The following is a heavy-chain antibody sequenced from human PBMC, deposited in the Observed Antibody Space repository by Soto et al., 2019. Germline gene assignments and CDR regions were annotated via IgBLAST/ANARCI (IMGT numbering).Heavy chain of an antibody. V-gene: IGHV1-69*01. J-gene: IGHJ6*02. CDR3: ARVATMVRGGFYYYYGMDV. D-gene: IGHD3-10*01. CDR1: GGTFSSYA. Sequence: QVQLVQSGAEVKKPGSSVKVSCKASGGTFSSYAISWVRQAPGQGLVWMGGIIPIFGTANYAQKFQGRVTITADESTSTAYMELSSLRSEDTAVYYCARVATMVRGGFYYYYGMDVWGQGTTVTVSS. CDR2: IIPIFGTA.